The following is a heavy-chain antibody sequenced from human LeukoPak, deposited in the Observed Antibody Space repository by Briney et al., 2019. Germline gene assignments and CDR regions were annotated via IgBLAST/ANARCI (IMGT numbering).Heavy chain of an antibody. J-gene: IGHJ4*02. CDR3: ARLQLWLYKTADY. CDR2: ISGSGGSS. D-gene: IGHD5-18*01. Sequence: GGSLRLSCAASGFTFSSYAMSWVRQAPGKGLEWVSAISGSGGSSYYADSVKGRFTISRDNSKNSLYLQMNSLRAEDTAVYYCARLQLWLYKTADYGGQGTLVTVSS. V-gene: IGHV3-23*01. CDR1: GFTFSSYA.